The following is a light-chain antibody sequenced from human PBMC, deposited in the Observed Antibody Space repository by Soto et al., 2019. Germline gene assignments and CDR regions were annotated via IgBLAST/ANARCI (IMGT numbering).Light chain of an antibody. CDR2: EAS. CDR3: QPHFNWPLT. V-gene: IGKV3-11*01. J-gene: IGKJ4*01. Sequence: EIVLTQSPATLSLSPGERATLSCRASQTVSSSLAWYQQKPGQAPRLLIYEASNRATGIPARFSGSGSGADFTLTISGLEPEDFVLYYCQPHFNWPLTLGGGLKVVIK. CDR1: QTVSSS.